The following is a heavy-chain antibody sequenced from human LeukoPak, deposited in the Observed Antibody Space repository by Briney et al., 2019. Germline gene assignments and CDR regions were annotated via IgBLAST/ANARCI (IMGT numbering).Heavy chain of an antibody. CDR3: ARAHCTNGVCYPTWFDP. V-gene: IGHV4-39*06. CDR2: IYYSGRS. J-gene: IGHJ5*02. Sequence: SETLSLTCTVSGGSISSSSYYWGWIRQPPGKGLEWFGSIYYSGRSYYNPSLKSRVTISVDTSKNQFTLKLISVTAADTAVYYCARAHCTNGVCYPTWFDPWGQGTLVTVSS. D-gene: IGHD2-8*01. CDR1: GGSISSSSYY.